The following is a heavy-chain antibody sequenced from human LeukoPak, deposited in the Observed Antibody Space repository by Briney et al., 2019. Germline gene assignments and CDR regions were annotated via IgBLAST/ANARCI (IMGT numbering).Heavy chain of an antibody. D-gene: IGHD3-10*01. CDR3: AKGPYGLGIYYGMDV. CDR2: IGGDGTT. V-gene: IGHV3-23*01. J-gene: IGHJ6*02. Sequence: PGGSLRLSCATSGFTFSNCGMSWVRHAPGKGLQWLSVIGGDGTTYYADSVKGRFTVSRDNSENTLYLQMNRLRAEDTAVYYCAKGPYGLGIYYGMDVWGQGTTVTV. CDR1: GFTFSNCG.